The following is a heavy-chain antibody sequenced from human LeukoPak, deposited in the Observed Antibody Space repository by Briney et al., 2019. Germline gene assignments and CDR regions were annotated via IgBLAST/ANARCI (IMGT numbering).Heavy chain of an antibody. Sequence: SETLSLTCTVSGVSISSYYWSWIRPPPGKGLECIGYIYTSGSTNYNPSLKSRVTISVDTSKNQFSLKLSSVTAADTAVYYCARLRGGYFDWLAPSWDYYMDVWGKGTTVTVSS. V-gene: IGHV4-4*08. J-gene: IGHJ6*03. D-gene: IGHD3-9*01. CDR1: GVSISSYY. CDR3: ARLRGGYFDWLAPSWDYYMDV. CDR2: IYTSGST.